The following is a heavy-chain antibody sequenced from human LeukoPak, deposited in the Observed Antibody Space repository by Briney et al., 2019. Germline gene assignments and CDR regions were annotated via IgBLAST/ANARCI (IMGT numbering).Heavy chain of an antibody. Sequence: GGSLRLSCAASGFTFSSYAMSWVRQAPGKGLEWVSAISGSGGSAYYADSVKGRFTISRDNSNNSLYLQMNSLRAEDTAVYYCARGGYSGYDSYYYGMDVWGQGTTVTVSS. D-gene: IGHD5-12*01. CDR3: ARGGYSGYDSYYYGMDV. CDR1: GFTFSSYA. J-gene: IGHJ6*02. CDR2: ISGSGGSA. V-gene: IGHV3-23*01.